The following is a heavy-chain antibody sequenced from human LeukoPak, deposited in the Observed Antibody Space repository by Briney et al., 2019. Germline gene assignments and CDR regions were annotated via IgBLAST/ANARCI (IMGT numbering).Heavy chain of an antibody. CDR1: GGSISRSSYY. V-gene: IGHV4-39*01. J-gene: IGHJ6*02. CDR3: ARHAGYYGLDV. Sequence: PSETLSLTCTVSGGSISRSSYYWGWIRQPPGKGLEWIGSIYYSGSSYYNPSLKSRITISVDTSKYQFSLKLSSVTAADTAVYYCARHAGYYGLDVWGQGTTVTVSS. CDR2: IYYSGSS.